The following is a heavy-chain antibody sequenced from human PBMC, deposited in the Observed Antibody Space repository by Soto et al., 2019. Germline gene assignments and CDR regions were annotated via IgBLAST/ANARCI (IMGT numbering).Heavy chain of an antibody. Sequence: SETLSLTCAVYGGSFSGYYWSWIRQPPGKGLEWIGEINHSGSTNYNPSLKSRVTISVDTSKNQFSLKLSSVTAADTAVHYCARGLVAAADQYYFDYWGQGTLVTVSS. D-gene: IGHD6-13*01. CDR2: INHSGST. V-gene: IGHV4-34*01. CDR3: ARGLVAAADQYYFDY. CDR1: GGSFSGYY. J-gene: IGHJ4*02.